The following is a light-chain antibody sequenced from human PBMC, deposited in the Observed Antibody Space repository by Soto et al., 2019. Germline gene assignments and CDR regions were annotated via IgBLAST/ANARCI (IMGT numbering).Light chain of an antibody. J-gene: IGKJ4*01. CDR3: QQYDKSPLT. CDR2: GAS. V-gene: IGKV3-20*01. CDR1: QRIRNSH. Sequence: EVVLTQSPNTLSLSPGERATSSVRASQRIRNSHLAWHHQKPGQAPRPLIFGASNRAAGIPDRFGGSGSGTDFTLTIYRLEPEDYAVYYCQQYDKSPLTFGGGTKVEIK.